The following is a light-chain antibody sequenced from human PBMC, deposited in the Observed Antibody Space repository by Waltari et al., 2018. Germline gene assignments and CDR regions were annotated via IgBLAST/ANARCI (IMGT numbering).Light chain of an antibody. CDR1: SGHIASPY. V-gene: IGLV6-57*01. CDR2: EAY. Sequence: NFMLTQPRSVSESPGKTVTISCTRSSGHIASPYVQWYQQRPGSSPTTVIYEAYHRPSGVPDRFSASFDSSSNSASLTISGLKTEDEADYYCQSYDSNNYVIFGGGTKLTVL. CDR3: QSYDSNNYVI. J-gene: IGLJ2*01.